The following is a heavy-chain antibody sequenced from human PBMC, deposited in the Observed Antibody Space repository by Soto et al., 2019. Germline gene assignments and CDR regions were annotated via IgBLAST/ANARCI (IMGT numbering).Heavy chain of an antibody. CDR2: IYYSGST. CDR1: GGSVSSGSYY. D-gene: IGHD2-2*01. Sequence: PSDTLSLTCTVSGGSVSSGSYYWSWIRQPPGKGLEWIGYIYYSGSTNYNPSLKSRVTISVDTSKNQFSLKLSSVTAADTAVYYCARDLRYCSSTSCLNWFDPWGQGTLVTVSS. J-gene: IGHJ5*02. CDR3: ARDLRYCSSTSCLNWFDP. V-gene: IGHV4-61*01.